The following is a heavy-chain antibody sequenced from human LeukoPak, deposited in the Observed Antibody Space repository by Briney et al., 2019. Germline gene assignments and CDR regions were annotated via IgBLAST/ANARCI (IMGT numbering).Heavy chain of an antibody. D-gene: IGHD2-8*01. J-gene: IGHJ4*02. Sequence: SEPLSLTCAVSGASIRSSAGYRWGWIRQPPGKGLEWIGQISYDGRREYNPSLRGRVTISLDTSKNQFSLKMTSVTAADAAVFYCARLHPNGPDEYWGRGTLVTVSS. CDR2: ISYDGRR. CDR3: ARLHPNGPDEY. CDR1: GASIRSSAGYR. V-gene: IGHV4-39*07.